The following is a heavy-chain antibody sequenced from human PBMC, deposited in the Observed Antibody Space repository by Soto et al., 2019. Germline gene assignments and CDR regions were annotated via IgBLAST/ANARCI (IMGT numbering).Heavy chain of an antibody. D-gene: IGHD2-15*01. Sequence: GASVKVSCKASGYTFISYAIHWVRQAPGQRLEWMGWINAGNGNTKYSQKFQGRVTITRDTSASTAYMELTSLRSVDTAVYYCARELQGLYYFDYWGQGTLVTVSS. CDR3: ARELQGLYYFDY. V-gene: IGHV1-3*01. J-gene: IGHJ4*02. CDR2: INAGNGNT. CDR1: GYTFISYA.